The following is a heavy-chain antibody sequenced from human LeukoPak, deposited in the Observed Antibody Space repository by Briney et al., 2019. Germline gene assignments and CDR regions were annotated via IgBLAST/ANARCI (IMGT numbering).Heavy chain of an antibody. CDR3: ARVVYSYLIDPPTKYYYYMDV. CDR2: ITWNSGRI. CDR1: GFTFDDYA. V-gene: IGHV3-9*01. Sequence: GGSLRLSCAASGFTFDDYAMHWVRQAPGKGLEWVSGITWNSGRIGYADSAKGRFTISRDNAKNSLYLQMNSLRAEDTAVYYCARVVYSYLIDPPTKYYYYMDVWGKGTTVTVSS. J-gene: IGHJ6*03. D-gene: IGHD5-18*01.